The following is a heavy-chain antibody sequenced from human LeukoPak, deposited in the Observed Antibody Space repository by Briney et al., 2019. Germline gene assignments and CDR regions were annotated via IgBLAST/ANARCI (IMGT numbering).Heavy chain of an antibody. Sequence: SETLSLTCTVPGGSISSYYWSWIRQPPGKGLEWIGYIYYSGSTNYNPSLKSRVTISVDTSKNQFSLKLTSVTAADTAVYYCATYYDDRSHYVHYFDYWGQGTLVTVSS. J-gene: IGHJ4*02. V-gene: IGHV4-59*01. CDR2: IYYSGST. CDR3: ATYYDDRSHYVHYFDY. D-gene: IGHD3-22*01. CDR1: GGSISSYY.